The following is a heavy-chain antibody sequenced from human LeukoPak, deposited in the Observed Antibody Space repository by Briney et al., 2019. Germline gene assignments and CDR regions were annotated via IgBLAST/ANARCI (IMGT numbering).Heavy chain of an antibody. D-gene: IGHD6-13*01. Sequence: PSETLSLTCAVYGGSFSGYYWSWVRQPPGKGPEWIGEINHSGSTNYNPSLKSRVTISVDTSKNQFSLKLSSVTAADTAVYYCAREGYSSSWYWFDPWGQGTLVTVSS. V-gene: IGHV4-34*01. CDR1: GGSFSGYY. J-gene: IGHJ5*02. CDR3: AREGYSSSWYWFDP. CDR2: INHSGST.